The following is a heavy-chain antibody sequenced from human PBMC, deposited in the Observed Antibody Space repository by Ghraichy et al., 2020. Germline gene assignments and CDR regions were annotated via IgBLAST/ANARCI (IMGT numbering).Heavy chain of an antibody. CDR2: IYYSGST. J-gene: IGHJ4*02. D-gene: IGHD3-22*01. Sequence: SETLSLTCTVSGGSISSSSYYWGWIRQPPGKGLEWIGSIYYSGSTYYNPSLKSRVTISVDTSKNQFSLKLSSVTAADTAVYYCASRSYYYDSSGYEDYWGQGTLVTVSS. V-gene: IGHV4-39*01. CDR3: ASRSYYYDSSGYEDY. CDR1: GGSISSSSYY.